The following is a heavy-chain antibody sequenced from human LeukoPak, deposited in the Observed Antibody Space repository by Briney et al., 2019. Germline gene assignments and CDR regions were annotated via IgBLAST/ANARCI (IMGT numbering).Heavy chain of an antibody. CDR3: ARDTISRGLDY. CDR2: IYPSSFT. Sequence: SETLSLTCTVSGGSMNTYYWTWIRPPAGKGLQCIGYIYPSSFTNYNHSLESRVTISVDTSKNQFSMNLTSVTAADTAVYFCARDTISRGLDYWGQGTLVTVSS. D-gene: IGHD3-10*01. V-gene: IGHV4-4*07. CDR1: GGSMNTYY. J-gene: IGHJ4*02.